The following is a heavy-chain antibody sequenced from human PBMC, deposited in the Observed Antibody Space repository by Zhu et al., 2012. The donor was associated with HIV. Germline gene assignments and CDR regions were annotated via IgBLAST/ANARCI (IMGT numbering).Heavy chain of an antibody. J-gene: IGHJ4*02. Sequence: QVQLQESGPGLVKPSETLSLTCAVSGYSISSGYYWGWIRQPPGKGLEWIGSIYHSGSTYYNPSLKSRVTISVDTSKNQFSLKLSSVTAADTAVYYCARDSSSGYDYADYWGQGTLVTVSS. CDR1: GYSISSGYY. D-gene: IGHD5-12*01. CDR2: IYHSGST. V-gene: IGHV4-38-2*02. CDR3: ARDSSSGYDYADY.